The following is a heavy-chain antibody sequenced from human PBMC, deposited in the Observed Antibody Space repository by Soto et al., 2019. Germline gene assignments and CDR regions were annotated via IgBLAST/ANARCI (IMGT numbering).Heavy chain of an antibody. Sequence: ASVKVSCKASGYTFTSYYMHWVRQAPGQGLEWMGIINPSGGSTSYAQKFQGRVTMTRDTSTSTVYMELSSLRSEDTAVYYCAGEYSGYDWALNWFDPWGQGTLVTVSS. CDR2: INPSGGST. CDR1: GYTFTSYY. J-gene: IGHJ5*02. V-gene: IGHV1-46*01. D-gene: IGHD5-12*01. CDR3: AGEYSGYDWALNWFDP.